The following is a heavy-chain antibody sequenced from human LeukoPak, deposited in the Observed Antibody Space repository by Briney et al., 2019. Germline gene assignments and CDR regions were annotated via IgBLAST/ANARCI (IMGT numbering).Heavy chain of an antibody. J-gene: IGHJ4*02. CDR3: ARVSIGWYSFDY. CDR2: INPDGTTT. CDR1: GFTFSTYW. Sequence: PGGSLRLSCAASGFTFSTYWMHWVRQAPGKGLMWVSRINPDGTTTSYADSVKGRFTISRDNAKDTVYLQMNSLRAEDTAVYYCARVSIGWYSFDYWGQGTLVTVSS. V-gene: IGHV3-74*01. D-gene: IGHD6-19*01.